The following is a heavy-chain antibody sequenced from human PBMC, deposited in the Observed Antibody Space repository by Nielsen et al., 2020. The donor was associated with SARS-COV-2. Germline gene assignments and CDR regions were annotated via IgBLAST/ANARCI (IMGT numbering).Heavy chain of an antibody. J-gene: IGHJ3*02. Sequence: GESLKISCAASGFTFSSYAMHWVRQAPGKGLEWVAVISYDGSNKYYADSVKGRFTISRDNSKNTLYLQMNSLRAEDTAVYYCAREGGLSIPDAFDIWGQGTMVTVSS. CDR2: ISYDGSNK. V-gene: IGHV3-30-3*01. D-gene: IGHD2-2*02. CDR1: GFTFSSYA. CDR3: AREGGLSIPDAFDI.